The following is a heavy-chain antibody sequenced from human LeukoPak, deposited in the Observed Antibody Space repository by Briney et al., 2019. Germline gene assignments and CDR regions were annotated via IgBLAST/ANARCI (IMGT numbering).Heavy chain of an antibody. J-gene: IGHJ4*02. CDR1: GGSISSYY. D-gene: IGHD3-10*01. Sequence: SETLSLTCTVSGGSISSYYWSWIRQPAGKGLEWIGRIYTSGSTNYNPSLKSRVTMSVDTSKNQFSLKLSSVTAADTAVYYCARDTDSGFGEFNFDYWGQGTLVTVSS. V-gene: IGHV4-4*07. CDR3: ARDTDSGFGEFNFDY. CDR2: IYTSGST.